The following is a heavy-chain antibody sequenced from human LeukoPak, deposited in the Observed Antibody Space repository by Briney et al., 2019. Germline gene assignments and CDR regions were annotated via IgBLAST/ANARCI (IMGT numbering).Heavy chain of an antibody. V-gene: IGHV4-39*07. CDR3: ARVGEYCSSTSCYNY. CDR1: GDSISSSSYF. CDR2: IYYSGTT. Sequence: KTSETLSLTCTVSGDSISSSSYFWGWIRQSPGKGLEWIGSIYYSGTTYSKPSLNSRVTISVDTSKNQFSLKLRSVTAADTAVYYCARVGEYCSSTSCYNYWGQGTLVTVSS. J-gene: IGHJ4*02. D-gene: IGHD2-2*02.